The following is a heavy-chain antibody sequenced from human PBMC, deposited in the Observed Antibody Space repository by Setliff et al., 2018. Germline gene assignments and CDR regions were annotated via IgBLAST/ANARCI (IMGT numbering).Heavy chain of an antibody. Sequence: GGSLRLSCIVSGLTFRNFGMTWVRQAPGKGLEWLSKISGASSTIYYADSVKGRFTISRDNAKNSLFLQMDNLRAEDTAQYFCARDSSHFIRVLDSWGQGTLVTVSS. CDR3: ARDSSHFIRVLDS. V-gene: IGHV3-48*04. CDR1: GLTFRNFG. J-gene: IGHJ4*02. CDR2: ISGASSTI. D-gene: IGHD3-10*01.